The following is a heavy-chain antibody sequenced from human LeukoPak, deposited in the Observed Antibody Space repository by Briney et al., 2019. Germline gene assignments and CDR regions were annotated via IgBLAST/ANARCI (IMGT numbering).Heavy chain of an antibody. CDR3: ARDLSWNYGDY. J-gene: IGHJ4*02. D-gene: IGHD1-7*01. CDR1: GFTFSSYG. CDR2: IWYDGSNK. Sequence: PGGSLRLSCAASGFTFSSYGMHWVRQAPGKGLEWVAVIWYDGSNKYYADSVKGRFTISRDNAKNTVYLQMNSLRAEDTAVYYCARDLSWNYGDYWGQGALVTVSS. V-gene: IGHV3-33*01.